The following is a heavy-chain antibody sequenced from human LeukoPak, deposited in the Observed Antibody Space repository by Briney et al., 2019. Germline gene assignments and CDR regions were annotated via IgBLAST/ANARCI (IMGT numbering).Heavy chain of an antibody. CDR3: ARDADSSGYYLFDY. V-gene: IGHV3-74*01. J-gene: IGHJ4*02. CDR1: GFTFSSHW. CDR2: INSDGSST. D-gene: IGHD3-22*01. Sequence: GGSLRLSCAASGFTFSSHWMHWVRQAPGKGLVWVSRINSDGSSTSYADSVKGRFTISRDNAKNTLYLQMNSLRAEDTAVYYCARDADSSGYYLFDYWGQGTLVTVSS.